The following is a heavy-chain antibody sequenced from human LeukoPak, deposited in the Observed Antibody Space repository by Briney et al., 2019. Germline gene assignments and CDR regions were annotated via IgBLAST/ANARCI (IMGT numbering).Heavy chain of an antibody. CDR2: IYHSGST. CDR1: GYSISSGYY. D-gene: IGHD6-13*01. Sequence: SETLSLTCTVSGYSISSGYYWGWIRQPPGKGLEWIGSIYHSGSTYYNPSLKSRVTISVDTSKNQFSLKLSSVTAADTAVYYCARVDSSSWYSHYYYYYYMDVWGKGTTVTVSS. J-gene: IGHJ6*03. V-gene: IGHV4-38-2*02. CDR3: ARVDSSSWYSHYYYYYYMDV.